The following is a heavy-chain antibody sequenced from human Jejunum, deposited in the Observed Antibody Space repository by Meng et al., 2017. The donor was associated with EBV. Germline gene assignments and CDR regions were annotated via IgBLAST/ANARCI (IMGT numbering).Heavy chain of an antibody. CDR3: ARGSGAGGRDWFDP. CDR2: MNSNSGNT. J-gene: IGHJ5*02. CDR1: GYTFINHD. V-gene: IGHV1-8*01. D-gene: IGHD3-16*01. Sequence: QVQLVQSGAEVKKPXXXXXVXCKASGYTFINHDINWVRQATGQGLEWMGWMNSNSGNTGYAQKFQGRVTMTRDTSMNTAYMELSSLRSEDTAVYFCARGSGAGGRDWFDPWGQGTLVTVSS.